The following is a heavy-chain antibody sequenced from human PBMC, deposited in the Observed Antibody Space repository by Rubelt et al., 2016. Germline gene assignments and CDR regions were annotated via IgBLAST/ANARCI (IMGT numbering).Heavy chain of an antibody. J-gene: IGHJ4*02. CDR2: TRNKANSYTT. V-gene: IGHV3-72*01. CDR3: ASGHTTVVDY. CDR1: GFTFSDHY. D-gene: IGHD4-23*01. Sequence: EVQLVESGGGLVQPGGSLRLSCAASGFTFSDHYMDWVRQAPGKGLEWVGRTRNKANSYTTEYAASVKGRFTISRDDSKNSLYLQMNSLKTEDTAVYYCASGHTTVVDYWGQGTLVTVSS.